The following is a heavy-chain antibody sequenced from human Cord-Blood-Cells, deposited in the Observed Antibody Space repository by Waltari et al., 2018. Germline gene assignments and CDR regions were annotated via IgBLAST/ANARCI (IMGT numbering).Heavy chain of an antibody. Sequence: QVQLRQWGAGLLKPSETLSLTCAADGGSFSGYSWRCIRQPPGKGLEWMGEINPCGSTNYNPSLKSRVTISVDTSKNQFSLKLSSVTAADTAVYYCARGAYDSSGYYPEFDYWGQGTLVTVSS. J-gene: IGHJ4*02. CDR2: INPCGST. V-gene: IGHV4-34*01. CDR1: GGSFSGYS. D-gene: IGHD3-22*01. CDR3: ARGAYDSSGYYPEFDY.